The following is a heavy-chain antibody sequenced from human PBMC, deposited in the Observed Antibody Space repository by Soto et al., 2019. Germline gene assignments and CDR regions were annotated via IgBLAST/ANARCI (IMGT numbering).Heavy chain of an antibody. Sequence: QVQLQESGPGLVKPSETLSLNCTVSGGSMRSYYWGWIRQAAGKPLEWIGRIYTTGSTNYNPSLRSRVTLSLDTSKNQFSLKLRSVTAADTAVYYCASEGASGFGMDVWGQGTTVTVSS. V-gene: IGHV4-4*07. CDR1: GGSMRSYY. CDR3: ASEGASGFGMDV. D-gene: IGHD1-26*01. J-gene: IGHJ6*02. CDR2: IYTTGST.